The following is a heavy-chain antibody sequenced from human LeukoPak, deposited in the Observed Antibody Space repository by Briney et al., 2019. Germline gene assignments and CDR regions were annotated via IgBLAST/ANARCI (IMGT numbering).Heavy chain of an antibody. D-gene: IGHD6-13*01. Sequence: PGRSLRLSCAASGFTFDDYAMHWVRQAPGKGLEWVSGISWNSGSIGYADSVKGRFTISRDNAKNSLYLQMNSLRAEDTALYYCARELGQQLAMYDYWGQGTLVTVS. J-gene: IGHJ4*02. CDR3: ARELGQQLAMYDY. CDR1: GFTFDDYA. CDR2: ISWNSGSI. V-gene: IGHV3-9*01.